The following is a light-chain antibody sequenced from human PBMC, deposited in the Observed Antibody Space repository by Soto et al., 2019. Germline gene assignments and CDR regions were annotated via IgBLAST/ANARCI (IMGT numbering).Light chain of an antibody. CDR3: LLYGGSHGT. CDR2: GAS. CDR1: QSVKPF. J-gene: IGKJ1*01. Sequence: EIVMTQSPATLTVSPGERATLSCRASQSVKPFLLGYQHRPGQAPRLLIYGASSRATGIPDRFSASGSGTDVTLTLTRLEPQDFAWYHCLLYGGSHGTSGQAPEV. V-gene: IGKV3-20*01.